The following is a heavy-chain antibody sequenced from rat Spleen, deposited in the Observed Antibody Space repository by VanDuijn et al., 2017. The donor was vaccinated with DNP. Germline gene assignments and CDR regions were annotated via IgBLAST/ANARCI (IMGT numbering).Heavy chain of an antibody. Sequence: EVQLVESGGDLVQSGRSLKVSCAASGFTFSDYNMAWVRQAPTKGLEWVASITNSGGSIYYRDSLKGRITISRDNAKSTLYLQMDSLRSEDTATYYCTTGAGSPWGQGTSVTVSS. J-gene: IGHJ4*01. CDR1: GFTFSDYN. CDR2: ITNSGGSI. CDR3: TTGAGSP. D-gene: IGHD1-4*01. V-gene: IGHV5S10*01.